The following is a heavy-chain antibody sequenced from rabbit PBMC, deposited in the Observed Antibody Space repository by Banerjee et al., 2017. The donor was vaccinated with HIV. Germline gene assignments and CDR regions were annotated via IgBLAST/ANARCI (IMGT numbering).Heavy chain of an antibody. CDR3: ARDLAGVIGWNFNL. J-gene: IGHJ4*01. D-gene: IGHD4-1*01. CDR1: GFSFSSIYY. Sequence: QEQLEESGGDPVKPGGSLTLTCTASGFSFSSIYYMCWVRQAPGKGLEWIACIYVGSGGSTYYANWAKGRFTISKTSSTTVTLQMTSLTAADTATYFCARDLAGVIGWNFNLWGQGTLVTVS. V-gene: IGHV1S45*01. CDR2: IYVGSGGST.